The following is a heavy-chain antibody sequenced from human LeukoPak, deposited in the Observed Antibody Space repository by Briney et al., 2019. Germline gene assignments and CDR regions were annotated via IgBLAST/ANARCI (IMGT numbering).Heavy chain of an antibody. CDR2: INHSGSI. J-gene: IGHJ6*02. CDR3: APVRTYDILTGPVGYGMDV. CDR1: GGSFSGYY. V-gene: IGHV4-34*01. D-gene: IGHD3-9*01. Sequence: SETLSLTCAVYGGSFSGYYWSWIRQPPGKGLEWIGEINHSGSINYNPSLKSRVTISVDTSKNQSSLKLSSVTAADTAVYYCAPVRTYDILTGPVGYGMDVWGQGTTVTVSS.